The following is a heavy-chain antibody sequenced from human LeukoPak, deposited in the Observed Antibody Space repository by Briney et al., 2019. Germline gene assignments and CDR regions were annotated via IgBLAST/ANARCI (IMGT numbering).Heavy chain of an antibody. CDR2: IYPGDSDT. V-gene: IGHV5-51*01. D-gene: IGHD3-22*01. CDR1: GYSFTSHW. CDR3: ARATRWYDSGGYYPFDY. Sequence: GESLKISCKGSGYSFTSHWIGWVRQMPGKGLEWMGIIYPGDSDTRYSPSFQGQVTISADKSISTAYLQWSSLKASDTAMYYCARATRWYDSGGYYPFDYWGQGTLVTVSS. J-gene: IGHJ4*02.